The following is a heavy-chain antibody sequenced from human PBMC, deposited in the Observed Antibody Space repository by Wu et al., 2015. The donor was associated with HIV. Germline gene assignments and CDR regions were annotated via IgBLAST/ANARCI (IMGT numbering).Heavy chain of an antibody. CDR3: ARDLLAYCGGDCYLNDAFDI. J-gene: IGHJ3*02. CDR1: GGTFSSYA. V-gene: IGHV1-69*13. CDR2: IIPIFGTA. Sequence: QVQLVQSGAEVKKPGSSVKVSCKASGGTFSSYAISWVRQAPGQGLEWMGRIIPIFGTANYAQKFQGRVTITADESTSTAYMELSSLRSEDTAVYYCARDLLAYCGGDCYLNDAFDIWGQGTMVTVSS. D-gene: IGHD2-21*02.